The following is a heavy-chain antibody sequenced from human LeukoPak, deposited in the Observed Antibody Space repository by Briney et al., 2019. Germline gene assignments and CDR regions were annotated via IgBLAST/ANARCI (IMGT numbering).Heavy chain of an antibody. D-gene: IGHD2-15*01. Sequence: PSETLSLTCAVSGGSISSSNWWSWVRQPPGKGLEWIGEIYHSGSTNYNPSLKSRVTISVDKSKNQFSLKLSSVTAADTAVYYCARGQGVVAALPFGYWGQGTLVTVSS. J-gene: IGHJ4*02. V-gene: IGHV4-4*02. CDR2: IYHSGST. CDR3: ARGQGVVAALPFGY. CDR1: GGSISSSNW.